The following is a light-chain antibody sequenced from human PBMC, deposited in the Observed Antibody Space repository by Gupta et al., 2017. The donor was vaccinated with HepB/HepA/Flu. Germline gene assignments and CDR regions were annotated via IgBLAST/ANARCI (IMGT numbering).Light chain of an antibody. CDR3: QQYNDWPRT. Sequence: ETVMTQFPATLSVSPGESATLSCRASQTVGRNLAWYQHKSGQAPVLLIYGASTRVTGVPDRFSGSGSQTEFTLTIRSLQSEDLAIYYCQQYNDWPRTFGQGTRVEIE. V-gene: IGKV3-15*01. CDR1: QTVGRN. J-gene: IGKJ1*01. CDR2: GAS.